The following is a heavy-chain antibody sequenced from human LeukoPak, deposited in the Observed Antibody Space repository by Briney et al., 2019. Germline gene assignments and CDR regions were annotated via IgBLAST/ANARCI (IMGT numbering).Heavy chain of an antibody. CDR2: IYYSGST. D-gene: IGHD3-10*01. J-gene: IGHJ5*02. CDR3: ARDGFGSSFDP. V-gene: IGHV4-59*01. Sequence: SETPSLTCAVYGGSFSSYYWSWIRQPPGKGLEWIGYIYYSGSTNYNPSLKSRVTISVDTSKNQFSLKLSSVTAADTAVYYCARDGFGSSFDPWGQGTLVTVSS. CDR1: GGSFSSYY.